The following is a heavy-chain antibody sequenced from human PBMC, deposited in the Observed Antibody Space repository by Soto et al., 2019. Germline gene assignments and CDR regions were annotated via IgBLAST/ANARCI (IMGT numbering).Heavy chain of an antibody. D-gene: IGHD3-10*01. CDR1: GASVANYNW. J-gene: IGHJ6*02. V-gene: IGHV4-4*02. CDR2: VHHSVGN. CDR3: TRHYYYSMDV. Sequence: SGTLSLTCVVSGASVANYNWWSWVRQPPGKGLEWIGEVHHSVGNNNSPSIKSRVSISVDKSKNQFSLNLNSVTAADSAVYYCTRHYYYSMDVWGQGTTVS.